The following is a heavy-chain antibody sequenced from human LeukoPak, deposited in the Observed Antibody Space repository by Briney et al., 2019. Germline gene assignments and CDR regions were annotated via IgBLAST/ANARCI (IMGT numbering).Heavy chain of an antibody. D-gene: IGHD3-3*01. CDR1: GFTFSSYA. CDR2: ISYDGSNK. Sequence: GGSLRLSCAASGFTFSSYAMHWVRQAPGKGLEWVAVISYDGSNKYYADSVKGRFTISRDNSKSTLYLQMNSLRGEDTAVYYCAKGSGYVTNYFDHWGQGTLVTVSS. CDR3: AKGSGYVTNYFDH. J-gene: IGHJ4*02. V-gene: IGHV3-30-3*01.